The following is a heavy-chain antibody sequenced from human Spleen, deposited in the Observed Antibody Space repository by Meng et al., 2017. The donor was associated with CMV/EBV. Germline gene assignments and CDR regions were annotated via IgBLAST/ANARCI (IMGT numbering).Heavy chain of an antibody. Sequence: ASVKVSCKASGYTFTTYDINWVRQATGQGLEWMGWISAYNGNTNYAQKLQGRVTMTTDTSMSTAYMELRSLRSDDTAVYYCARAPAAGMGLNDYWGQGTLVTVSS. CDR3: ARAPAAGMGLNDY. J-gene: IGHJ4*02. V-gene: IGHV1-18*01. CDR2: ISAYNGNT. CDR1: GYTFTTYD. D-gene: IGHD6-13*01.